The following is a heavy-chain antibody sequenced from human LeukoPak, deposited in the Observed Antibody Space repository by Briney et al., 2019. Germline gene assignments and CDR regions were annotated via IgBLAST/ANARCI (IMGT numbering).Heavy chain of an antibody. J-gene: IGHJ3*02. V-gene: IGHV1-8*03. CDR2: LHFKSGNT. Sequence: ASVKVSCKASGYTLIDYDINWVRQATGQGLEWMGWLHFKSGNTGYGQRFQGRVSFNRDTSTSTAPMELSGLSSEDRAVYYCARVPRFYDAKGGAFDIWGRGTMVTVSS. CDR3: ARVPRFYDAKGGAFDI. CDR1: GYTLIDYD. D-gene: IGHD5/OR15-5a*01.